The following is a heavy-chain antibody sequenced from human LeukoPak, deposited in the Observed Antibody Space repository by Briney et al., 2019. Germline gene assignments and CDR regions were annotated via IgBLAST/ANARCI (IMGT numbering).Heavy chain of an antibody. V-gene: IGHV1-2*02. D-gene: IGHD3-10*01. CDR3: ASHYGPGPV. CDR1: GYTFTNHH. Sequence: ASVTVSCKASGYTFTNHHIYWVRQAPGRGLEWMGWIHPNGRDTIYAQKFQGRTTMTTDTSITTSYMELTSLTSDDTAVYYCASHYGPGPVWGQGTLVTVS. J-gene: IGHJ4*02. CDR2: IHPNGRDT.